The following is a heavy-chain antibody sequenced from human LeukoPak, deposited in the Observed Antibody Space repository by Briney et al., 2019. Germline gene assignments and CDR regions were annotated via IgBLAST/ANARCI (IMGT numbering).Heavy chain of an antibody. CDR3: AREATSGRALDY. CDR1: GGSVSGYY. CDR2: IYTSGST. J-gene: IGHJ4*02. Sequence: SETLSLTCAVYGGSVSGYYWSWIRQPAGKGLEWIGRIYTSGSTNYNPSLKSRVTMSVDTSKNQFSLNMSSVTAADTAVYYCAREATSGRALDYWGQGTLVTVSS. D-gene: IGHD1-26*01. V-gene: IGHV4-4*07.